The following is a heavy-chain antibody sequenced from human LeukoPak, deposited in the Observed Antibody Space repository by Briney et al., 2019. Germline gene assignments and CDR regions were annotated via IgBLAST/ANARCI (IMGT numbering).Heavy chain of an antibody. CDR2: INTDNGNT. J-gene: IGHJ3*02. CDR3: ARGGSGATFDI. V-gene: IGHV1-3*04. Sequence: ASVKVSCKASGYTFTSYDINWVRQATGQGLEWMGWINTDNGNTKYPQQFQGRVTSIRDTSANTVYMELSSLRSEDTATYYCARGGSGATFDIWGQGTMVTVSS. CDR1: GYTFTSYD. D-gene: IGHD1-26*01.